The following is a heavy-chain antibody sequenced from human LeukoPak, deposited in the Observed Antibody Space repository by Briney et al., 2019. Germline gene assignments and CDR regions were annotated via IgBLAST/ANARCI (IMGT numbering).Heavy chain of an antibody. CDR2: IYYSGST. CDR3: ARDRGYYDSSGYHYYYYGMDV. D-gene: IGHD3-22*01. V-gene: IGHV4-59*01. CDR1: GGSISSYY. Sequence: SETLSLTCTVSGGSISSYYWSWIRQPPGKGLEWIGYIYYSGSTNYNPSLKSRVTISVDTSKNQFSLKLSSVTAADTAVYYCARDRGYYDSSGYHYYYYGMDVWGQGTTVTVS. J-gene: IGHJ6*02.